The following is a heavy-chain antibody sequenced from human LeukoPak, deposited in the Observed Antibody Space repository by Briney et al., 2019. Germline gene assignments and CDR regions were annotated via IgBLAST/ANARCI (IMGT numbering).Heavy chain of an antibody. J-gene: IGHJ4*02. CDR3: ARDRGSSGWYPLYYFDY. D-gene: IGHD6-19*01. V-gene: IGHV6-1*01. Sequence: SQTLSLTCAISGDSFSSNSAAWNWIRQSPSRGLEWLGRTYYRSKWYNDYAVSVKSRITINPDTSKNQFSLQLNSVTPEDTAVYYCARDRGSSGWYPLYYFDYWGQGTLVTVSS. CDR1: GDSFSSNSAA. CDR2: TYYRSKWYN.